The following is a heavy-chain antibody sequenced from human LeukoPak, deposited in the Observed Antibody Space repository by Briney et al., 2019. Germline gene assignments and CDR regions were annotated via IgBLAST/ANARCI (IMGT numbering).Heavy chain of an antibody. CDR1: GYTFTGHA. V-gene: IGHV7-4-1*02. CDR3: ARDASYCSGVSCYSYWFDP. Sequence: GASVKVSCKASGYTFTGHAMNWVRQAPGQGPEWMGYINTKTGNPTYAQGFTGRFVFSLDTSVSTAYLQISSLKPEDTAVYYCARDASYCSGVSCYSYWFDPWGQGTLVTVSS. CDR2: INTKTGNP. J-gene: IGHJ5*02. D-gene: IGHD2-15*01.